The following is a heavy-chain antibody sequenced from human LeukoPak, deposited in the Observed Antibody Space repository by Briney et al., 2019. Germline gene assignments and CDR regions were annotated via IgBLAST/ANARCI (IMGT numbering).Heavy chain of an antibody. Sequence: GGSLRLSCAASGFTFSSYWMHWLRQAPGKGLVWVSRTNSDGSSISYADSVKGRFTISRDNAKNTLYLQIDSLRVEDTAVYYRAREYQVTARFDPWGQGTLVTVSS. V-gene: IGHV3-74*01. CDR3: AREYQVTARFDP. D-gene: IGHD5-18*01. CDR2: TNSDGSSI. J-gene: IGHJ5*02. CDR1: GFTFSSYW.